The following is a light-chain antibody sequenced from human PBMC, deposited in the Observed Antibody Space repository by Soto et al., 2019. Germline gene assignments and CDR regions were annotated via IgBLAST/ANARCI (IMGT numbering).Light chain of an antibody. CDR1: QTIDNT. Sequence: IVVKQSPATLSLSPGERATLSCRASQTIDNTLAWYQRKPGQAPRLLIYDASTRATGVPARFSGSGSGTDFTLTISILHSEDFADYCWQRSDYRPYTFGQGTKVDI. CDR2: DAS. CDR3: QRSDYRPYT. J-gene: IGKJ2*01. V-gene: IGKV3-15*01.